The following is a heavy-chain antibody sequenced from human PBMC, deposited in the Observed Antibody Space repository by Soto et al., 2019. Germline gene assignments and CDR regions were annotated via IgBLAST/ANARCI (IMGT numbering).Heavy chain of an antibody. Sequence: QVQLVQSGAEVKKPGASVKVSCKASGYTFTSYGSSWVRQAPGQGLEWMGWISAYNGNTNYAQKLQGRVTMTTDTSTSRAYMELRSLRSDDTAVYYCASVPGYSSSWYGTDYWGQGTLVPGSS. D-gene: IGHD6-13*01. CDR1: GYTFTSYG. J-gene: IGHJ4*02. CDR2: ISAYNGNT. V-gene: IGHV1-18*04. CDR3: ASVPGYSSSWYGTDY.